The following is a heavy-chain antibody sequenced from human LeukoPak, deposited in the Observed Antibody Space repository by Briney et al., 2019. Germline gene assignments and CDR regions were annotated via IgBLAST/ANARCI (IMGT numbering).Heavy chain of an antibody. Sequence: SETLSLTCTVSGGSISSYYWSWIRQPPGKGLEWIGYVYYTGSTNYNPSPKSRVTISVDTSKNHFSLELSSVTAADTAVYYCARGSQRITVFGVVTDYWGQGTLVTVSS. CDR3: ARGSQRITVFGVVTDY. CDR2: VYYTGST. J-gene: IGHJ4*02. CDR1: GGSISSYY. V-gene: IGHV4-59*01. D-gene: IGHD3-3*01.